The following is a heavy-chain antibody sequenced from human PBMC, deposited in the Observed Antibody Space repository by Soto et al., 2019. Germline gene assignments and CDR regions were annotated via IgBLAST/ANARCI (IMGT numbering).Heavy chain of an antibody. CDR3: ARDHDDNWMDH. D-gene: IGHD1-1*01. Sequence: GGSLRLSCAASGFTFSTYWMHWVRQAPGKGLVWVSHINSDGSSTSYADSVKGRFTISRDNAKQTLYLQMSGLRAEDTAVYYCARDHDDNWMDHWGQGTPVTVSS. CDR2: INSDGSST. V-gene: IGHV3-74*01. CDR1: GFTFSTYW. J-gene: IGHJ5*02.